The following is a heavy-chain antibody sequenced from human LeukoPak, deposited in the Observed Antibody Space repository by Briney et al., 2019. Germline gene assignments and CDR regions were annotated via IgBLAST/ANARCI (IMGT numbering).Heavy chain of an antibody. D-gene: IGHD6-6*01. CDR2: ISWNSGSI. CDR1: GFTFDDYA. V-gene: IGHV3-9*03. J-gene: IGHJ4*02. Sequence: SGGSLRLSCAASGFTFDDYAMHWVRQAPGKGLEWVSGISWNSGSIGYADSVKGRFTISRDNAKNSLYLQVNSLRAEDMTVRIDCIAARRYWGQGTLVTVSS. CDR3: CIAARRY.